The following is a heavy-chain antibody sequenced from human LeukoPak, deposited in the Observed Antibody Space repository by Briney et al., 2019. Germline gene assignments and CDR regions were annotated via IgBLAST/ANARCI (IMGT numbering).Heavy chain of an antibody. CDR3: ARGPSSITIFGVVIIGRGAFDI. CDR2: MNPNSGNT. Sequence: ASVKVSCKASGYTFTSYDINWVRQATGQGLEWMGWMNPNSGNTVYAQKFQGRVTITRNTSISTAYMELSSLRSEDTAVYYCARGPSSITIFGVVIIGRGAFDIWGQGTMVTVSS. V-gene: IGHV1-8*03. D-gene: IGHD3-3*01. J-gene: IGHJ3*02. CDR1: GYTFTSYD.